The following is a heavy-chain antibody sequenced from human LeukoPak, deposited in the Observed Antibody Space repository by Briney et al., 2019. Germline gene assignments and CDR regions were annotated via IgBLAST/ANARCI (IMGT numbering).Heavy chain of an antibody. J-gene: IGHJ4*02. D-gene: IGHD1-26*01. V-gene: IGHV1-69*13. CDR1: GGTFSSYA. Sequence: SVTVSCTASGGTFSSYAISWVRQAPGQGLEWMGGIIPIFGTANYAQKFQGRVTITADESTSTAYMELSSLRSEDTAVYYCARARQYSHPDDYWGQGTLVTVSS. CDR3: ARARQYSHPDDY. CDR2: IIPIFGTA.